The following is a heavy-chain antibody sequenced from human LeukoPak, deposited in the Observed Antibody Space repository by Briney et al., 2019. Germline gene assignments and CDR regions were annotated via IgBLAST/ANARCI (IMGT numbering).Heavy chain of an antibody. CDR1: GGTFRSYA. Sequence: SVQVSCQASGGTFRSYAISWVRPAPGQGLEGMGGIIPIFGKANYAQKFQGRVTITADESTSPAYMKRSSLRSEDTAVYYWARGLGIAAMSYFDYWGQGTLVTVSS. V-gene: IGHV1-69*01. CDR2: IIPIFGKA. CDR3: ARGLGIAAMSYFDY. D-gene: IGHD2-2*01. J-gene: IGHJ4*02.